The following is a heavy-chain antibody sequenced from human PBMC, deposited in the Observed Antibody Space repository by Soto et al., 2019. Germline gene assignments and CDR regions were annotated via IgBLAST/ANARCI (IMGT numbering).Heavy chain of an antibody. V-gene: IGHV4-31*03. CDR1: GGSISSGGYY. J-gene: IGHJ4*02. Sequence: QVQLQESGPGLVKPSQTLSLTCTVSGGSISSGGYYWSWIRQHPGKGLEWIGYIYYTGSTYYKPPLKSRVTVAVDTSKNQFALKLSSVTATDTAVYYCATLYMVRRVRTFDYCRQGTLVTVSS. CDR2: IYYTGST. D-gene: IGHD3-10*01. CDR3: ATLYMVRRVRTFDY.